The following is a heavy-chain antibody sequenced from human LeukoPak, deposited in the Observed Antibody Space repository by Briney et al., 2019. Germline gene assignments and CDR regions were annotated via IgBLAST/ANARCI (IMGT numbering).Heavy chain of an antibody. V-gene: IGHV5-51*01. J-gene: IGHJ3*02. CDR3: ARRPYDSSGYYRDDAFDI. CDR2: IYPGDSDT. CDR1: GYSFTSYW. D-gene: IGHD3-22*01. Sequence: GESLKISCKGSGYSFTSYWIGWVRQMPGKGLEWMGIIYPGDSDTRYSPSFQGRVTISADKSISTAYLQWGSLKASDTAMYYCARRPYDSSGYYRDDAFDIWGQGTMVTVSS.